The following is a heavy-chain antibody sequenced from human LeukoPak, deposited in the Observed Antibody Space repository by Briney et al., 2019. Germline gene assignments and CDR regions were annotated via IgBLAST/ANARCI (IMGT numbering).Heavy chain of an antibody. J-gene: IGHJ4*02. D-gene: IGHD4-23*01. CDR3: ARITVVNGIDY. CDR2: IYYSGST. Sequence: SETLSLTCTVSGGSISSSSYYWGWIRQPPGKGLEWIGSIYYSGSTYYNPSLKSRVTISVDTSKNQFSLKLSSVTAADTAVYYCARITVVNGIDYWGQGTLVTVS. V-gene: IGHV4-39*07. CDR1: GGSISSSSYY.